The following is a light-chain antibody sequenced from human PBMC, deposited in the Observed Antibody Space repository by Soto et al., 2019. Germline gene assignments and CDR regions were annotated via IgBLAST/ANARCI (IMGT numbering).Light chain of an antibody. CDR1: SSNIGSNT. CDR2: GIN. J-gene: IGLJ2*01. V-gene: IGLV1-44*01. Sequence: QSVLTQPPSASGTPGQRVTISCSGSSSNIGSNTVNWYQQLPGTAPKLLIQGINERPSGVPDRISGSKSGTSASLAISGLQSEDEADYYCAAWDDTLNGVVFGGGTKLTVL. CDR3: AAWDDTLNGVV.